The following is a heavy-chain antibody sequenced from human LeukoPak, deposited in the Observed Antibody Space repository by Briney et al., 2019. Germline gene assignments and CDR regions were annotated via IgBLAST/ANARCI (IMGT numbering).Heavy chain of an antibody. Sequence: SSQTLSLTCTVSGGSISSGSYYWSWIRQPPGKGLEWIGYIYYSGSTNYNPSLTSRVTISVNTSKNQFSLKLSSVTAADTVVYYCARGDDSSGSSPLFDYWGQGTLVTVSS. CDR1: GGSISSGSYY. D-gene: IGHD3-22*01. V-gene: IGHV4-61*01. CDR2: IYYSGST. J-gene: IGHJ4*02. CDR3: ARGDDSSGSSPLFDY.